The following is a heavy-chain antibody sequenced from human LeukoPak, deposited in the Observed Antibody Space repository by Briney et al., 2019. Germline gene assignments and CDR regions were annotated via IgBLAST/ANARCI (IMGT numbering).Heavy chain of an antibody. Sequence: GESLRISCKGSGYSFTSYWISWVRQMPGKGLEWMGRIDPSDSYTNYSPSFQGHVTISADKSIGTAYLQWSSLKASDTAMYYCARHDILTGYYPWWFDPWGQGTLVTVSS. CDR3: ARHDILTGYYPWWFDP. CDR1: GYSFTSYW. CDR2: IDPSDSYT. V-gene: IGHV5-10-1*01. D-gene: IGHD3-9*01. J-gene: IGHJ5*02.